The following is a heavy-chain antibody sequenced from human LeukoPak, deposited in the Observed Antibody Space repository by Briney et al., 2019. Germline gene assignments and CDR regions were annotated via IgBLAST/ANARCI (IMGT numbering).Heavy chain of an antibody. CDR2: TPNGDRT. CDR3: TKGGWFDN. D-gene: IGHD6-19*01. CDR1: GFTVSSNY. V-gene: IGHV3-53*01. J-gene: IGHJ4*02. Sequence: PGGSLRLSCAASGFTVSSNYMTWVRQAPGEGLEWLSFVTPNGDRTGYADSVKGRFTTSRDNSKDTLYLQMDRLRVEDTAVYYCTKGGWFDNWGQGTLVTGSS.